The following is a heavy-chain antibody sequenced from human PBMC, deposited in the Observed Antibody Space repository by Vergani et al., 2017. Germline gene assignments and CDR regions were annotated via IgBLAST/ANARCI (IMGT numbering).Heavy chain of an antibody. V-gene: IGHV1-69*02. D-gene: IGHD2-15*01. Sequence: QVQLVQSVAEVKKPGSSVKVSCKASGGTFSSYTISWVRQAPGQGLEWMGRIIPILGIANYAQKFQGRVTITADKSTSTAYMELSSLRSEDTAVYYCARATTPVACSGGSCYTDYWGQGTLVTVSS. CDR3: ARATTPVACSGGSCYTDY. CDR1: GGTFSSYT. J-gene: IGHJ4*02. CDR2: IIPILGIA.